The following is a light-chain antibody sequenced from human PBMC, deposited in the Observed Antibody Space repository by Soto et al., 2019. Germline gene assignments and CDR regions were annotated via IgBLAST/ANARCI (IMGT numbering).Light chain of an antibody. CDR3: AAWDDSLSGVV. CDR1: SSNIGSNY. Sequence: QPVLTQSPSASGTPGQRVTISCSGSSSNIGSNYVYWYKQLPGTAPKLLIYSNNLRPSGVPDRFSGSKSGTSASLAISGLQSEDEADYYCAAWDDSLSGVVFGGGTKLTV. CDR2: SNN. V-gene: IGLV1-47*02. J-gene: IGLJ2*01.